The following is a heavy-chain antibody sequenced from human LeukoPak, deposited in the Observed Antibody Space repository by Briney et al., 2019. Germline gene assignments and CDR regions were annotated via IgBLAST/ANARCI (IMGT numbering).Heavy chain of an antibody. J-gene: IGHJ4*02. CDR2: INPYNGNT. CDR3: ARVNNYDILSSFDS. CDR1: GYIFTNYG. Sequence: GASVKVSCKASGYIFTNYGISWVRQAPGQGLEWMAWINPYNGNTNHAQKLQGRVTMTTDTSTSTAYMELRSLRSDDRAVYYCARVNNYDILSSFDSWGQGTLVTVSS. V-gene: IGHV1-18*01. D-gene: IGHD3-9*01.